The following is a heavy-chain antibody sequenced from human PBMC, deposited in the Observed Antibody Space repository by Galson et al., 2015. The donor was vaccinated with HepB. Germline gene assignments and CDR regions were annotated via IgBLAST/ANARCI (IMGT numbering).Heavy chain of an antibody. V-gene: IGHV3-48*02. Sequence: SLRLSCAASGFTFXXYSMNWVRQAPGKGLEWVSYISSSSSTIYYADSVKGRFTISRDNAKNSLYLQMNSLRDEDTAVYYCARSPNYYDSSGYLYWGQGTLVTXSS. J-gene: IGHJ4*02. D-gene: IGHD3-22*01. CDR3: ARSPNYYDSSGYLY. CDR1: GFTFXXYS. CDR2: ISSSSSTI.